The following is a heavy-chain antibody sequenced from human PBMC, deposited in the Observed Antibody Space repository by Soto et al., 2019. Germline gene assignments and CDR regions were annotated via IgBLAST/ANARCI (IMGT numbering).Heavy chain of an antibody. CDR1: GFTFSNYA. J-gene: IGHJ3*01. D-gene: IGHD6-19*01. V-gene: IGHV3-23*01. CDR3: VREASGCYSRGFFDF. Sequence: GGSLRLSCAASGFTFSNYAMNWVRQAPGKGLEWVSVISGSGGGAYYAVSVQGRFTISRDNSKNTLYLQMSSLRAEDTAIYYCVREASGCYSRGFFDFWGRGTMVTVSS. CDR2: ISGSGGGA.